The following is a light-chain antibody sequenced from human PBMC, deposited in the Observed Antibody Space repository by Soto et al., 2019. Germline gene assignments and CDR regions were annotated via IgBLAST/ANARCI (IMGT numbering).Light chain of an antibody. CDR2: GAS. CDR1: QSVSSSD. J-gene: IGKJ1*01. V-gene: IGKV3-20*01. CDR3: QQYGSSPQT. Sequence: VLPQSTGTLSLSPGERATLSCRASQSVSSSDLAWYQQRPGQAPRLLIYGASSRATGIPDRFSGSGSGTDFTLTISRLEPEDFAVYFCQQYGSSPQTFGQGNKV.